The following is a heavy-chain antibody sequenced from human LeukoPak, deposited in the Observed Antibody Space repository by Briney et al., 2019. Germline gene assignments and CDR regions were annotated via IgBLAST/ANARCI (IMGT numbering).Heavy chain of an antibody. J-gene: IGHJ1*01. CDR2: ISSIGGST. CDR1: GFTFSSYG. CDR3: ARVSSGWYGY. Sequence: PGGSLRLSCAASGFTFSSYGMHWVRQAPGKGLEYVSAISSIGGSTNYANSVKGRFTISRDNSKNTLYLQMGSLRTEDMAVYYCARVSSGWYGYWGQGTLVTVSS. D-gene: IGHD6-19*01. V-gene: IGHV3-64*01.